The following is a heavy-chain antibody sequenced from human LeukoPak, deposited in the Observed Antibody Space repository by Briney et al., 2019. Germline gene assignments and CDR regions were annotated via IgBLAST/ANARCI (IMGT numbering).Heavy chain of an antibody. CDR1: GLTFDDYA. Sequence: GGSLRLSCAASGLTFDDYAMHWVRQAPGKGLEWVSGISWNSGSVGYADSVKGRFTISRDNAKNSLYLQMNSLRAEDTALYYCAKAGRYCSSTSCPPDYYYYMDVWGKGTTVTVSS. CDR3: AKAGRYCSSTSCPPDYYYYMDV. J-gene: IGHJ6*03. D-gene: IGHD2-2*01. V-gene: IGHV3-9*01. CDR2: ISWNSGSV.